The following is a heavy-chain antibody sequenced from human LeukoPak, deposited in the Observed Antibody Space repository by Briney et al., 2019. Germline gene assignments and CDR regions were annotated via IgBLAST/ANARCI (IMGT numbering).Heavy chain of an antibody. V-gene: IGHV4-31*03. CDR3: ARVLGSSSPGRIRLNYYYMDV. D-gene: IGHD6-6*01. J-gene: IGHJ6*03. CDR2: IRHNGSP. Sequence: PSETLSLTCTVSGDSISSGDYYWSWIRQHPGKGLEWIGYIRHNGSPYYNPSLKSRVTISVDTSKKQFSLKLDSVTAADTAVYYCARVLGSSSPGRIRLNYYYMDVWGKGTTVTVSS. CDR1: GDSISSGDYY.